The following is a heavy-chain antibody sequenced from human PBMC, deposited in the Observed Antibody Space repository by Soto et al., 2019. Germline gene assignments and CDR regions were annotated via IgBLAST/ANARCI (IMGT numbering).Heavy chain of an antibody. V-gene: IGHV2-5*02. CDR2: IYWDDDK. J-gene: IGHJ1*01. CDR3: ALLTYYYDSSGYYSSAAYFQH. D-gene: IGHD3-22*01. CDR1: GFSLSTSGVG. Sequence: QITLKESGPTLVKPTQPLTLTCTFSGFSLSTSGVGVGWIRQPPGKALEWLALIYWDDDKRYSPSLKSRLTITKDTSKNQVVLTMTHMDPVDTATYDCALLTYYYDSSGYYSSAAYFQHWGQGTLVTVSS.